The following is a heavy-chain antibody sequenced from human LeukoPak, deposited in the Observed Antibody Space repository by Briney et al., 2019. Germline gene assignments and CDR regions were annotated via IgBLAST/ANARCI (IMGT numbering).Heavy chain of an antibody. J-gene: IGHJ4*02. V-gene: IGHV3-7*01. CDR1: GFTFSNFW. D-gene: IGHD6-13*01. Sequence: GGSLRLSCAASGFTFSNFWMTWVRQAPGKGLEWVANVKQDGSEKSCVDSVKGRFTISRDNAKNSLYLQMNSLRVEDTAVYYCARGRGDSSSWYFDYWGQGTLVTVSS. CDR2: VKQDGSEK. CDR3: ARGRGDSSSWYFDY.